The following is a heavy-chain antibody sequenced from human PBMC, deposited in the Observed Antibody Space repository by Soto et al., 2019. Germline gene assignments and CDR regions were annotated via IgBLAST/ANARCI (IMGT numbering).Heavy chain of an antibody. J-gene: IGHJ4*02. V-gene: IGHV1-18*01. CDR2: ISAYNGNT. Sequence: QVQLVQSGAEVKKPGASVKVSCKASGYTFSSYFISWVRQAPGQGLEWMGWISAYNGNTNYAQNLQGRVTMTTATSTSTAYMELRSLTSDVTAVTYCATDLPPVACWGQGTLGSVSS. CDR3: ATDLPPVAC. CDR1: GYTFSSYF.